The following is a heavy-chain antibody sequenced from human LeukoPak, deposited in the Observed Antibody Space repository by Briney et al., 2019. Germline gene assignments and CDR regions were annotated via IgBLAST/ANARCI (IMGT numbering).Heavy chain of an antibody. CDR1: GASTSHFY. D-gene: IGHD3-3*01. CDR2: MHNSGSS. J-gene: IGHJ3*02. V-gene: IGHV4-59*13. Sequence: PAETLSLSCTVSGASTSHFYWNWIRRPPGTPLEWISYMHNSGSSKHNPSLKSRVTISMDTSKNQFSLQLFSVSAADTPMYYCARSSEWIRNVFDSSGQGTMVSVSS. CDR3: ARSSEWIRNVFDS.